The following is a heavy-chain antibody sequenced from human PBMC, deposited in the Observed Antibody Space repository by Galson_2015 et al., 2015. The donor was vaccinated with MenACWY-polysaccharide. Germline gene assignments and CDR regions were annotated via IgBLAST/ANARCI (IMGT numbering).Heavy chain of an antibody. D-gene: IGHD2-21*02. J-gene: IGHJ4*02. CDR3: AKGDEHIVVVTGGY. V-gene: IGHV3-23*01. CDR1: GFTFSSYA. CDR2: ISGSGGST. Sequence: SLRLSCAASGFTFSSYAMSWVRQAPGKGLEWVSAISGSGGSTYYADSVKGRFTISRDNSKNTLYLQMNSLRAEDTAVYYCAKGDEHIVVVTGGYWGQGALVAVSS.